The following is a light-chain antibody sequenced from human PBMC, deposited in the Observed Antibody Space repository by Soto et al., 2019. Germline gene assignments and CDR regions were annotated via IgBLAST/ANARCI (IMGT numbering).Light chain of an antibody. J-gene: IGLJ1*01. CDR1: SSDVGSYNL. Sequence: QSVLTQPASVSGSPGRSITISCTGTSSDVGSYNLVSWYQQHPGKAPKLMIYEVSKRPSGVSNRFSGSKSGNTASLTISGLQSEDEADYYCCSYAGSSTFPYVFGTGTKLTVL. CDR2: EVS. V-gene: IGLV2-23*02. CDR3: CSYAGSSTFPYV.